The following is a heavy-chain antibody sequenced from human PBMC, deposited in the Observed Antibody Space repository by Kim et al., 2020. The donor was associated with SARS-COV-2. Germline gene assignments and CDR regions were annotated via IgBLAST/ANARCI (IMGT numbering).Heavy chain of an antibody. CDR3: ARDHQYSIDY. V-gene: IGHV6-1*01. CDR2: TYYRSKWYY. CDR1: GDSVSSDSAA. Sequence: SQTLSLTCVISGDSVSSDSAAWNWIRQSPSRGLEWLGRTYYRSKWYYDYADSVKSRITINPDTSKNQFSLQLKSVTLKDTAMDYCARDHQYSIDYWGQGALFTVSS. J-gene: IGHJ4*02. D-gene: IGHD5-12*01.